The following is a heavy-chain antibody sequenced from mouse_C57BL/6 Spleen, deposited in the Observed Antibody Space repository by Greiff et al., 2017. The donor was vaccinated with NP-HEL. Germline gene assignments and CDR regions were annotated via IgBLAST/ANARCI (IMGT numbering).Heavy chain of an antibody. D-gene: IGHD2-1*01. CDR1: GFTFSSYA. J-gene: IGHJ1*03. CDR2: ISDGGSYT. V-gene: IGHV5-4*01. CDR3: ARDPDGNYGYFDV. Sequence: EVMLVESGGGLVKPGGSLKLSCAASGFTFSSYAMSWVRQTPEKRLEWVATISDGGSYTYYPDNVKGRFTISRDNAKNNLYLQMSHLKSEDTAMYYCARDPDGNYGYFDVWGTGTTVTVSS.